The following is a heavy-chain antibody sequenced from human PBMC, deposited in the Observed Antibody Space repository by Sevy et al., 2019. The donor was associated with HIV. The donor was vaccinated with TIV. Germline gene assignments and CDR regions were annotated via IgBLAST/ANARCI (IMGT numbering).Heavy chain of an antibody. J-gene: IGHJ5*02. CDR1: GFTFSSYS. CDR3: AREVPFFYGDYVTNWFDP. Sequence: GGSLRLSCAASGFTFSSYSMNWVRQAPGKGLEWVSYISSSSTIYYADSVKGRFTISRDNAKNSLYLQMNSLRDEDTAVYYCAREVPFFYGDYVTNWFDPWGQGTLVTVSS. CDR2: ISSSSTI. D-gene: IGHD4-17*01. V-gene: IGHV3-48*02.